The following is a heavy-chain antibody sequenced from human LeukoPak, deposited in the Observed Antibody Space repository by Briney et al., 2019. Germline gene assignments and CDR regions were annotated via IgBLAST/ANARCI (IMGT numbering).Heavy chain of an antibody. D-gene: IGHD2-15*01. V-gene: IGHV1-2*06. CDR2: INPNSGDT. J-gene: IGHJ4*02. CDR1: GYTFTGYH. Sequence: ASVKVSCKASGYTFTGYHMHWVRQAPGQGLEWMGRINPNSGDTNNAQKFQGRVTMTRDTSTSTVYMELSSLRSEDTAVYYCAGAYCSGGSCYTPYYFDYWGQGTLVTVSS. CDR3: AGAYCSGGSCYTPYYFDY.